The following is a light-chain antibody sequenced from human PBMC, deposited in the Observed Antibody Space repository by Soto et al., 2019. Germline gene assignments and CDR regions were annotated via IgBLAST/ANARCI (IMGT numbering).Light chain of an antibody. J-gene: IGLJ2*01. CDR2: DVT. Sequence: QSALTQPASVSGSPGQSITISCTGTSNDIGAYNYVSWYQQHPGKAPKLLIYDVTNRPSGVSDRFSGSKSGRTASLTISGLQPEDEADYYCTSYTSIIAGVFGGGTKGHRP. CDR3: TSYTSIIAGV. CDR1: SNDIGAYNY. V-gene: IGLV2-14*03.